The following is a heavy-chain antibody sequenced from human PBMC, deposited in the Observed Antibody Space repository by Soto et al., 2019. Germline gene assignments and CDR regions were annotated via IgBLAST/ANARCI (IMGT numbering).Heavy chain of an antibody. J-gene: IGHJ4*02. D-gene: IGHD5-18*01. CDR1: GGSISSYY. V-gene: IGHV4-59*08. Sequence: SETLSLTCTVSGGSISSYYWSWIRQPPGKGLEWIGYIYYSGSTKYNPSLKNRVTILRDTSKRQFSLKLSFVTAADTAVYYCARIQRDSAMGHFDYWGQGTLVTVSS. CDR3: ARIQRDSAMGHFDY. CDR2: IYYSGST.